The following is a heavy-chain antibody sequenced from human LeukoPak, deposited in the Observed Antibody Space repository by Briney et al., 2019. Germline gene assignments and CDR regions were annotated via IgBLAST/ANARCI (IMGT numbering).Heavy chain of an antibody. Sequence: ASVKVSCKASGYTFTGYYIHWVRQAPGQGLEWMGWINPNINGTNYAQKFQGRVTMTRDTSISTAYMELSSLRSEDTAVYYCARGLSDVVTENYYMDVWGKGTTVTVSS. CDR3: ARGLSDVVTENYYMDV. J-gene: IGHJ6*03. D-gene: IGHD2-21*02. CDR1: GYTFTGYY. CDR2: INPNINGT. V-gene: IGHV1-2*02.